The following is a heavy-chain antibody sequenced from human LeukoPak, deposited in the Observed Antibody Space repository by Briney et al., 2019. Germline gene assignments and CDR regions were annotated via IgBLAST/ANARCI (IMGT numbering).Heavy chain of an antibody. Sequence: SETLSLTCAVYGGSFSGYYWSWIRQPPGKGLEWIGEINHSGSTNYNPSLKSRVTISVDTSKNQFSLKLSSVTAADTAVYHCASLYCSGGSCYALYFDYWGQGTLVTVSS. J-gene: IGHJ4*02. D-gene: IGHD2-15*01. CDR1: GGSFSGYY. CDR3: ASLYCSGGSCYALYFDY. CDR2: INHSGST. V-gene: IGHV4-34*01.